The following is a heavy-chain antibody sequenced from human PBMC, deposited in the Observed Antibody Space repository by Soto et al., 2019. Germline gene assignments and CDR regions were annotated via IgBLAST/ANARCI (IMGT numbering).Heavy chain of an antibody. CDR3: ASLSGYAGYYGMDV. CDR2: IIPIFGTA. Sequence: ASVKVSCKASGGTFSSYAISWVRQAPGQGLEWMGGIIPIFGTANYAQKFQGRVTITADESTSTAYMELSSLRSEDTAVYYCASLSGYAGYYGMDVWGQGTTVTVSS. CDR1: GGTFSSYA. V-gene: IGHV1-69*13. D-gene: IGHD5-12*01. J-gene: IGHJ6*02.